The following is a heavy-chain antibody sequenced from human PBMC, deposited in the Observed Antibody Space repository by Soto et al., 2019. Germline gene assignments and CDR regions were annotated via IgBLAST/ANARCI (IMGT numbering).Heavy chain of an antibody. V-gene: IGHV5-51*01. Sequence: WDSLKISCKGFGYRITSYWIGRVSKMPGKGLEWMGIIYPGDSDTRYSPSLQGQVTISADNSISTAYLQWRSLKASVTAMYFCALSSVASAGFDNWGEGKMVNVSS. CDR3: ALSSVASAGFDN. J-gene: IGHJ4*02. CDR1: GYRITSYW. D-gene: IGHD6-13*01. CDR2: IYPGDSDT.